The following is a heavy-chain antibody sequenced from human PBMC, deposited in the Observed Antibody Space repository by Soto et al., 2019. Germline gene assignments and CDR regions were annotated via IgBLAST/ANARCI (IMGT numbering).Heavy chain of an antibody. CDR2: TSYDGSRE. CDR1: GFFLSYYG. J-gene: IGHJ4*02. V-gene: IGHV3-33*05. D-gene: IGHD1-26*01. Sequence: QVQLVESGGGVVQSGGALTLSCTVSGFFLSYYGMHWVRQAPGQGLEWVAATSYDGSREYYSDSVKDLFTTYRDNSKNTVYLHMNRLRAEDKGLYYCARGGGLNQLLPGSDHWGQGTLVTVSS. CDR3: ARGGGLNQLLPGSDH.